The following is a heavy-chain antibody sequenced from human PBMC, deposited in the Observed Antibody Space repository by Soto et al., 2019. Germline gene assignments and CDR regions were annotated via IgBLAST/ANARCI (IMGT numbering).Heavy chain of an antibody. Sequence: EVQLLESGGGLVQPGGSLRLSCVASGFTFSSFAVTWVRQAPGKGLEWVSAISGRGGITYYADSVKGRFTISRDNSKNTLYLQMNSLGAEDTAVYYCAKTPYCGGDCFVFYFDNWGQGTLVTVSS. V-gene: IGHV3-23*01. CDR3: AKTPYCGGDCFVFYFDN. CDR1: GFTFSSFA. CDR2: ISGRGGIT. J-gene: IGHJ4*02. D-gene: IGHD2-21*02.